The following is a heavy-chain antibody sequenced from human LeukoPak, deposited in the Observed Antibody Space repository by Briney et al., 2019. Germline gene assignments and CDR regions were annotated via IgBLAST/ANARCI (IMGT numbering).Heavy chain of an antibody. D-gene: IGHD2-8*01. Sequence: PGGSLRLSCAASGFTFSSNAMHWVRQAPGRGLEWVAFISYEGSTIYYADSAKGRFTISRDNSKNTLSLQMHSLRAEDTAVYYCAKDLATKYALDYWGQGTLVTVSS. CDR2: ISYEGSTI. J-gene: IGHJ4*02. CDR3: AKDLATKYALDY. V-gene: IGHV3-30*18. CDR1: GFTFSSNA.